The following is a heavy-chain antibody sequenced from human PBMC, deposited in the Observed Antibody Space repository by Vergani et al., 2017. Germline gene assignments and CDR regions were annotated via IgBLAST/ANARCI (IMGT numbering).Heavy chain of an antibody. Sequence: QVQLVQSGAEVKKPGASVKVSCKASGYTFTSYGISWVRQAPGQGLEWMGWISAYNGNTNSAQKLQGRVTLTTDTSPSTAYMELRSLGSDDTALYYCARVLCYYGGNPIDYWGQGTLVTVSS. CDR2: ISAYNGNT. CDR1: GYTFTSYG. CDR3: ARVLCYYGGNPIDY. V-gene: IGHV1-18*01. J-gene: IGHJ4*02. D-gene: IGHD4-23*01.